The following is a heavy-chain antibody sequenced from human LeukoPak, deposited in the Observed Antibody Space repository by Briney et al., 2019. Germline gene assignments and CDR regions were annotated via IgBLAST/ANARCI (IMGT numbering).Heavy chain of an antibody. CDR1: GGSISSSDYY. CDR2: IYYTGST. CDR3: ARENCTNGVCWAFYP. J-gene: IGHJ5*02. D-gene: IGHD2-8*01. V-gene: IGHV4-39*07. Sequence: SETLSLTCTVSGGSISSSDYYWSWSRQPPGRGLEWLGNIYYTGSTSYNPSLKSRVTFSVDTFNNQFSLHLSSVTAADTAVYYCARENCTNGVCWAFYPWGQGTLVTVSS.